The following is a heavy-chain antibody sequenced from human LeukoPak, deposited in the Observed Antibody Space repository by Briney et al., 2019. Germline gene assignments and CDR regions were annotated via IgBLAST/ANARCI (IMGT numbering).Heavy chain of an antibody. CDR3: AGLGLLTGYYSRDY. Sequence: SETLSLTCTVSGGSISSYYWSWIRQPPGKGLEWIGYIYYSGSTNYNPSLKSRVTISVDTSKNQFSLKLSSVTAADTAVYYCAGLGLLTGYYSRDYWGLGTLVTVSS. CDR1: GGSISSYY. D-gene: IGHD3-9*01. J-gene: IGHJ4*02. V-gene: IGHV4-59*01. CDR2: IYYSGST.